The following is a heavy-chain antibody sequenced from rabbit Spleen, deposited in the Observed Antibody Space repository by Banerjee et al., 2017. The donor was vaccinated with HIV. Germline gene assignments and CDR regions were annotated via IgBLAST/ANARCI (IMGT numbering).Heavy chain of an antibody. Sequence: QEQLEESGGDLVKPEGSLTLTCTASGIDFSSSYWICWVRQAPGKGLEWIACIYVGSSGSTYYASWAKGRFTISKTSSTTVTLQMTSLTPADTATYFCARDVNKQGYYTDRMNLWGPGTLVTVS. CDR1: GIDFSSSYW. D-gene: IGHD8-1*01. V-gene: IGHV1S45*01. CDR2: IYVGSSGST. CDR3: ARDVNKQGYYTDRMNL. J-gene: IGHJ6*01.